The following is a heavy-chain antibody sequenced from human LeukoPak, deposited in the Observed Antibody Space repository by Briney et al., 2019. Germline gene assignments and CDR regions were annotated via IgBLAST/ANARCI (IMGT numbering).Heavy chain of an antibody. V-gene: IGHV4-39*07. Sequence: SETLSLTCTVSGGSTSSSSYYWGWIRQPPGKGLEWIGSIYYSGSTYYNPSLKSRVTISVDTSKNQFSLKLSSVTAADTAVYYCARDGYYGSGSYSRVLDYWGQGTLVTVSS. CDR1: GGSTSSSSYY. CDR2: IYYSGST. J-gene: IGHJ4*02. CDR3: ARDGYYGSGSYSRVLDY. D-gene: IGHD3-10*01.